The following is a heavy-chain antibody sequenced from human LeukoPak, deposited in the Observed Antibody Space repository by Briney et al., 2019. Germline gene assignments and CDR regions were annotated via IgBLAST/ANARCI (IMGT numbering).Heavy chain of an antibody. Sequence: QTGGSLRLSCAASGFTFSSYWMSWVRQAPGKGLEWVAFIRYDGSNKYYADSVRGRFTISRDNSKNTLYLQMNSLRAEDTAVYYCAKAGRDYWGQGTLVTVSS. CDR1: GFTFSSYW. CDR2: IRYDGSNK. CDR3: AKAGRDY. J-gene: IGHJ4*02. V-gene: IGHV3-30*02.